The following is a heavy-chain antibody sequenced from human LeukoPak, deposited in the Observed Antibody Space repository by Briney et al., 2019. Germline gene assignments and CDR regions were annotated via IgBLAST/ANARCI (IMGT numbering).Heavy chain of an antibody. J-gene: IGHJ5*02. Sequence: SETLSLTCAVYGGSFSGYYWNWIRQPPGKGRVWIGYIYYTGNTTNNPSLMSRVPIPVDTSKTQCSLTLSSVTAADKAVYYCARDRLQPQSWGQGTLVTVSS. V-gene: IGHV4-59*01. CDR2: IYYTGNT. CDR1: GGSFSGYY. CDR3: ARDRLQPQS. D-gene: IGHD1-1*01.